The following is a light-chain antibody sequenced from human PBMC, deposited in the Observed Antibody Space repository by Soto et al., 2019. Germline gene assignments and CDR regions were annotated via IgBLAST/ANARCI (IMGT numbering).Light chain of an antibody. CDR1: STNIGKNY. J-gene: IGLJ2*01. CDR2: EDH. V-gene: IGLV1-51*02. CDR3: GTWDSSLNAGV. Sequence: QSVLTQSPSLSAAPGQKVTISSSGGSTNIGKNYVSWYQHLPGTAPKLLIFEDHKRPSGIPDRFSGSKSATSATLGITGLQPWDEADYYCGTWDSSLNAGVFGGGTKLTVL.